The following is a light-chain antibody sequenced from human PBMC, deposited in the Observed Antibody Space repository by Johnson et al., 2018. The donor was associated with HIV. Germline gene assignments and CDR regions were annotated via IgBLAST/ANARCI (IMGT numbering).Light chain of an antibody. CDR1: SSNIGNDY. J-gene: IGLJ1*01. V-gene: IGLV1-51*02. CDR3: GTWDSSLSVYV. CDR2: ENT. Sequence: QSVLTQPPSVSAAPGQKVTISCSGSSSNIGNDYVSWYQVLPGTAPKLLIYENTRRPSGIPDRFSGSKSGTSATLGITGLQTGDEADYYCGTWDSSLSVYVFGNGTKVTVL.